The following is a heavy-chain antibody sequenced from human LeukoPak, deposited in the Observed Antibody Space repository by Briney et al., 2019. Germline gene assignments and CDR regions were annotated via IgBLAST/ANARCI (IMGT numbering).Heavy chain of an antibody. CDR2: ISGSGGST. V-gene: IGHV3-23*01. J-gene: IGHJ4*02. Sequence: PGGSLRLSCAASGFTFSSYAMSWVRQAPGKGLEWVSAISGSGGSTYYADSVKGRFTISRDNSKNTLYLQMNSPRAEDTAVYYCAKESQYSSGWYLLDYWGQGTLVTVSS. D-gene: IGHD6-19*01. CDR3: AKESQYSSGWYLLDY. CDR1: GFTFSSYA.